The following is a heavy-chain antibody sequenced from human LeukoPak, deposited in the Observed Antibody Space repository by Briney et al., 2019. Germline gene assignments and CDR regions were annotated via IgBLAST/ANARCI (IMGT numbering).Heavy chain of an antibody. V-gene: IGHV3-30-3*01. Sequence: GGSLRLSCAASGFTFSSYAMHWVRQATGNGLEWVAVISYDGSNKYYADSVKGRFTISRDNSKNTLYLQMNSLRAEDTAVYYCARDAGSGSPPIRYFDYWGQGTLVTVSS. J-gene: IGHJ4*02. CDR2: ISYDGSNK. CDR3: ARDAGSGSPPIRYFDY. D-gene: IGHD3-10*01. CDR1: GFTFSSYA.